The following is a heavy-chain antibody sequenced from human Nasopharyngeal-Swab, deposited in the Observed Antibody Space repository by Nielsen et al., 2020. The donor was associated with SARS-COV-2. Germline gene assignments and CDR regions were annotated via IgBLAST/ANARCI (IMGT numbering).Heavy chain of an antibody. Sequence: GESLKISCAVSGFSFSKSWIHWVRQAPGKGLVWVSRINSDGSRTGYADSVKGRFTISRDNAKNTVYLQMNSLRGEDTAVYYCARDFDKTGDWGQGTLVTVSS. D-gene: IGHD7-27*01. V-gene: IGHV3-74*01. CDR2: INSDGSRT. CDR1: GFSFSKSW. CDR3: ARDFDKTGD. J-gene: IGHJ4*02.